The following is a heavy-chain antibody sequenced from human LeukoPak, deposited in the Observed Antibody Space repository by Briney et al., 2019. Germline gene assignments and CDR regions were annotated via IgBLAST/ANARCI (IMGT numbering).Heavy chain of an antibody. CDR3: AREDRRYGYGQLLRWFDP. CDR2: ISGYNGDT. D-gene: IGHD5-18*01. Sequence: GASVKVSCKASNYTFTSYGMIWVRQAPGQGLEWVGWISGYNGDTIYAQKFQGRVTMTTDTSTSTAYMELKSLRSDDTAMYHCAREDRRYGYGQLLRWFDPWGQGTLVTVSS. CDR1: NYTFTSYG. J-gene: IGHJ5*02. V-gene: IGHV1-18*01.